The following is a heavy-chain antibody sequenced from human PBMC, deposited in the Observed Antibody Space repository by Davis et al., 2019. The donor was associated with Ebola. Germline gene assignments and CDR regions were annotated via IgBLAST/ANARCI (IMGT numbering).Heavy chain of an antibody. D-gene: IGHD2-15*01. CDR2: ISSDSDYI. V-gene: IGHV3-21*01. Sequence: GESLKISCAASGFTFSTYSMSWVRQAPGKGLEWVSSISSDSDYIYYADSAKGRFTISRDNAKNTLYLQMNSLRAEDTAVYYCARDPVAASPVDYWGQGTLVTVSS. CDR1: GFTFSTYS. J-gene: IGHJ4*02. CDR3: ARDPVAASPVDY.